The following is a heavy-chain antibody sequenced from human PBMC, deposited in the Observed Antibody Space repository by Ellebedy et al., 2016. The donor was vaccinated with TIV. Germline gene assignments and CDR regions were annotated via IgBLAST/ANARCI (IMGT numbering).Heavy chain of an antibody. J-gene: IGHJ4*02. V-gene: IGHV1-18*01. CDR3: ARGSPDSTYCGGDCYSQHYDY. Sequence: ASVKVSXXASGYTFTSYGISWVRQAPGQGLEWMGWISAYNGNTNYAQKLQGRVTMTTDTSTSTAYMELRSLRSDDTAVYYCARGSPDSTYCGGDCYSQHYDYWGQGTLVTVSS. D-gene: IGHD2-21*01. CDR2: ISAYNGNT. CDR1: GYTFTSYG.